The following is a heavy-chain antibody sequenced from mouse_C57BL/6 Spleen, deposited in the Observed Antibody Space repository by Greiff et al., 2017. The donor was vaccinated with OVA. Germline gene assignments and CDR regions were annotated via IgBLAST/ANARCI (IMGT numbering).Heavy chain of an antibody. V-gene: IGHV1-26*01. CDR3: ARWGYDVAY. D-gene: IGHD2-2*01. CDR1: GYTFTDYY. Sequence: VQLQQSGPELVKPGASVKISCKASGYTFTDYYMNWVKQSHGKSLEWIGDINPNNGGTSYNQKFKGKATLTVDKSSSTAYMELRSLTSEDSAVYYCARWGYDVAYWGQGTLVTVSA. CDR2: INPNNGGT. J-gene: IGHJ3*01.